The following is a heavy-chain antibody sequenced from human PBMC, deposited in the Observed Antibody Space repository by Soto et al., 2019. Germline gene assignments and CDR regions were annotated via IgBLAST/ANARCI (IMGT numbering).Heavy chain of an antibody. CDR2: IYYSGST. J-gene: IGHJ4*02. D-gene: IGHD4-17*01. CDR3: AGGYGDSEFW. Sequence: QVQLQESGPGLVKPSATLSLTCTVSGGSISSYYWSWIRQPPGKGLEWIGYIYYSGSTNYNPSLKSRVTISVDTSKNQFSLKLSSVTAADTAVYYCAGGYGDSEFWWGQGTLVTVSS. V-gene: IGHV4-59*01. CDR1: GGSISSYY.